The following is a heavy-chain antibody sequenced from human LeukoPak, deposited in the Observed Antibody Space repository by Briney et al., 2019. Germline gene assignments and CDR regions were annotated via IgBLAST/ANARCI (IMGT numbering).Heavy chain of an antibody. D-gene: IGHD3-22*01. CDR3: ASGVFYDSSSYQN. V-gene: IGHV4-59*01. CDR1: GGSIRSYY. Sequence: SETLSLTCTVSGGSIRSYYWSWIRQPPGKGLEWIGYIYYSGSTNYNPSLKSRVTISVDTSKNQFSPKLSSVTAADTAVYYCASGVFYDSSSYQNWGQGTLVTVSS. J-gene: IGHJ4*02. CDR2: IYYSGST.